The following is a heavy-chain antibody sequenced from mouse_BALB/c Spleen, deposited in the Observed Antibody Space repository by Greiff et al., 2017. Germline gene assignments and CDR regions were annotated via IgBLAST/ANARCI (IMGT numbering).Heavy chain of an antibody. CDR1: GFTFSSYT. J-gene: IGHJ4*01. V-gene: IGHV5-6-4*01. CDR3: TRGLRRYYAMDY. D-gene: IGHD1-1*01. Sequence: EVQLVESGGGLVKPGGSLKLSCAASGFTFSSYTMSWVRQTPEKRLEWVATISSGGSYTYYPDSVKGRFTISRDNAKNTLYLQMSSLKSEDTAMYYCTRGLRRYYAMDYWGQGTSVTVSS. CDR2: ISSGGSYT.